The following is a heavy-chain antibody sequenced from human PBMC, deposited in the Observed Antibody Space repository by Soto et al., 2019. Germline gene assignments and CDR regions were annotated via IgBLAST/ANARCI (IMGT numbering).Heavy chain of an antibody. V-gene: IGHV4-4*07. CDR1: GGSISSYY. CDR2: IYTSGST. CDR3: ARSTYDYGESYNYGMDV. Sequence: QVQLQESGPGLVKPSETLSLTCTVSGGSISSYYWNWIRQPAGKGLEWIGRIYTSGSTNYNPSLKSRATMSVDTSKNQFSLKLSSVTAADTAVYYCARSTYDYGESYNYGMDVWGQGTTVTVSS. J-gene: IGHJ6*02. D-gene: IGHD4-17*01.